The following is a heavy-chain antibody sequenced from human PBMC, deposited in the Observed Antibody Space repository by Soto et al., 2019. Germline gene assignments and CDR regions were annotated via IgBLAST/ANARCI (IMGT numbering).Heavy chain of an antibody. CDR3: ARVGGGYQLLHAFDI. Sequence: PGGSLRLSCAASGFTFSRYSMNWVRQAPGRGLEWVSSISSSSSYIYYADSVKGRFTISRDNAKNSLYLQMNSLRAEDTAVYYCARVGGGYQLLHAFDIWGQGTMVTVSS. J-gene: IGHJ3*02. D-gene: IGHD2-2*01. V-gene: IGHV3-21*01. CDR2: ISSSSSYI. CDR1: GFTFSRYS.